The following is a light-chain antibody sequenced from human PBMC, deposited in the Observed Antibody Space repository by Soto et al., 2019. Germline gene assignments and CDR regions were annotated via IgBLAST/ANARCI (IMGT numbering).Light chain of an antibody. V-gene: IGKV3-15*01. CDR1: QSVSSN. CDR2: DAS. Sequence: EIVLTQSPGTLSLSPGERATLSCRASQSVSSNFAWYQQKPGQAPRLLIYDASTRAPGFPARFSGSGSGTEFTLTVSSLQSEDFAVYCCHHYNSWPYTFGQGTKVDI. J-gene: IGKJ2*01. CDR3: HHYNSWPYT.